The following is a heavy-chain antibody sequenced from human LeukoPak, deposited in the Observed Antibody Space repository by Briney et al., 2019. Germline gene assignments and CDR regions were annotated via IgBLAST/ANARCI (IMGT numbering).Heavy chain of an antibody. CDR3: ARDYYGSGSYPPFDY. D-gene: IGHD3-10*01. CDR1: GYTFTSYG. Sequence: ASVKVSCKASGYTFTSYGISWVRQAPGQGLEWMGLISAYNGNTNYAQKLQGRVTMTTDTSTSTAYMELRSLRSDDTAVYYCARDYYGSGSYPPFDYWGQGTLVTVSS. V-gene: IGHV1-18*01. CDR2: ISAYNGNT. J-gene: IGHJ4*02.